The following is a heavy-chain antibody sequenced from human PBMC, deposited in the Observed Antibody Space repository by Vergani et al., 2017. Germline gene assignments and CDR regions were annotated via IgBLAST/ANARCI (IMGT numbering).Heavy chain of an antibody. D-gene: IGHD3-22*01. Sequence: QVQLVQSGAEVKKPGSSVKVSCKASGGTFSSYAISWVRQAPGQGLEWMGGIIPIFGTANYAQKFQGRVTITADESTSTAYMELRSLRSDDTAVYYCATLPGYYYDSSGYLDYWGQGTLVTVSS. J-gene: IGHJ4*02. CDR3: ATLPGYYYDSSGYLDY. V-gene: IGHV1-69*01. CDR1: GGTFSSYA. CDR2: IIPIFGTA.